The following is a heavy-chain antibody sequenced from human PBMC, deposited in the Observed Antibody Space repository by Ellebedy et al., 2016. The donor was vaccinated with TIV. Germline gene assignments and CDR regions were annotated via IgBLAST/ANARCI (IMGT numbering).Heavy chain of an antibody. Sequence: GESLKISCAASGFTFSDYYMSWIRQAPGKGLEWVSYISSSSSYTNYADSVKGRFTISRDNAKNSLYLQMNSLRGEDTAVYYCARCVVAHAAFDIWGQGTMVTVSS. V-gene: IGHV3-11*06. CDR2: ISSSSSYT. CDR3: ARCVVAHAAFDI. CDR1: GFTFSDYY. D-gene: IGHD2-15*01. J-gene: IGHJ3*02.